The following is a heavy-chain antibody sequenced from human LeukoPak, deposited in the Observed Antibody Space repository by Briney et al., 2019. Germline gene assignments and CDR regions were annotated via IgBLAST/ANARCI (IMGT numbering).Heavy chain of an antibody. CDR1: GFTFSSYA. J-gene: IGHJ4*02. V-gene: IGHV3-30*04. Sequence: GVTLRRSCAASGFTFSSYAMHWVRQAPGKGLEWVAVISYDGSNKYYADSVKGRFTISRDNSKNTLYLQMNSLRAEDTAVYYCARALAAYCGGDCYPGIDYWGQGTLVTVSS. D-gene: IGHD2-21*02. CDR2: ISYDGSNK. CDR3: ARALAAYCGGDCYPGIDY.